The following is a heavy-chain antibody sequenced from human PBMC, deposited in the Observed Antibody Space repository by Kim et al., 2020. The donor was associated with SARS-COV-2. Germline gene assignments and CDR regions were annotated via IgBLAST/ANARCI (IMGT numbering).Heavy chain of an antibody. CDR3: ARDVYCSGGLCGHHYYGMDV. D-gene: IGHD2-15*01. CDR1: GYTFNNYG. V-gene: IGHV1-18*01. J-gene: IGHJ6*02. CDR2: ISSYNGNN. Sequence: ASVKVSCKASGYTFNNYGISWVRQAPGQGLEWMGWISSYNGNNKEAEKFQGRVTMTTDTSTSTAYMELRSLRSDDTAVYYCARDVYCSGGLCGHHYYGMDVWGQGTMVTVSS.